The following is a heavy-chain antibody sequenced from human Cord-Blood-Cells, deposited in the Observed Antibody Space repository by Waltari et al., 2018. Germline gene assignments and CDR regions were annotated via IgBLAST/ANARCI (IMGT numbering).Heavy chain of an antibody. CDR3: ARVWVDAVDI. CDR1: GFTFSSYW. Sequence: EVQLVESGGGLVQPGGSLRLSCAASGFTFSSYWMHWVRQAPGKGLGWVSRINREGSSTSYADSVKGRFTISRDNAKNTLYLQMNSLRAEDTAVYYCARVWVDAVDIWGQGTMVTVSS. D-gene: IGHD7-27*01. J-gene: IGHJ3*02. CDR2: INREGSST. V-gene: IGHV3-74*01.